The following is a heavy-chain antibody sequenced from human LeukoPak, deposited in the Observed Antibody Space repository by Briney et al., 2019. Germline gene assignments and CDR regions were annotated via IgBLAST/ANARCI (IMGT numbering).Heavy chain of an antibody. CDR1: GGSFSGYY. CDR2: IYYSGST. D-gene: IGHD3-9*01. V-gene: IGHV4-39*01. CDR3: ARQGTYYDILTGYRPYPVDY. J-gene: IGHJ4*02. Sequence: SETLSLTCAVYGGSFSGYYWGWIRQPPGKGLEWIGSIYYSGSTYYNPSLKSRVTISVDTSKNQFSLKLSSVTAADTAVYYCARQGTYYDILTGYRPYPVDYWGQGTLVTVSS.